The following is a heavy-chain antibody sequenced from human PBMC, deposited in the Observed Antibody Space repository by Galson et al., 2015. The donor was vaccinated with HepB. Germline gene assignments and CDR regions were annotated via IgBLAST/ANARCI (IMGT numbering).Heavy chain of an antibody. CDR1: GFTFSNYN. J-gene: IGHJ6*03. CDR3: ARGPAVPGAIVDYYYMDV. CDR2: IDSSSSYI. Sequence: SLRLSCAVSGFTFSNYNMNWVRQAPGKGLEWVSSIDSSSSYISYVDSVKSRFTISRDNAKNSVFLQMNSLRAEDTAVYYCARGPAVPGAIVDYYYMDVWGKGTTVTVSS. V-gene: IGHV3-21*01. D-gene: IGHD2-2*01.